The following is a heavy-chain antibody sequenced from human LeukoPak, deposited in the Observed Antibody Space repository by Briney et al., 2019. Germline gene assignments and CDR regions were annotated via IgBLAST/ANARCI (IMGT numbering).Heavy chain of an antibody. V-gene: IGHV3-7*01. CDR3: ARAVDLADY. CDR2: IRQDGSSI. J-gene: IGHJ4*02. Sequence: GGSLRLSCAASGFTFSDHWMSWVRQAPGKGLEWVANIRQDGSSIFYADSVKGRFTISRDNAKNSVFLQMDNLTPDDTAVYYCARAVDLADYWGQGTLVTVSS. CDR1: GFTFSDHW.